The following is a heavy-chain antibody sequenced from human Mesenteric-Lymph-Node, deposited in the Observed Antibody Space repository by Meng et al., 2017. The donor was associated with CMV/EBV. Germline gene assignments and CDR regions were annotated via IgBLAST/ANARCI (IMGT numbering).Heavy chain of an antibody. J-gene: IGHJ3*01. CDR2: ISLYNGNA. Sequence: ASVKVSCKASGYTFTSYGISWVRQAPGQGLEWMGWISLYNGNANYAPKVLGRVTMTTDISTSTAYMELRSLRSDDTAVYYCAIPVDIVATMAHDGFDFWGQGTMVTVSS. CDR3: AIPVDIVATMAHDGFDF. D-gene: IGHD5-12*01. V-gene: IGHV1-18*01. CDR1: GYTFTSYG.